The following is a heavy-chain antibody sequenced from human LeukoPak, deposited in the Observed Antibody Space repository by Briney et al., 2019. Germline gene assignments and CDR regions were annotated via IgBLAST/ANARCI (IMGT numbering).Heavy chain of an antibody. V-gene: IGHV3-30-3*01. CDR1: GFTFSSYA. D-gene: IGHD6-19*01. J-gene: IGHJ4*02. CDR2: ISYDRSNK. CDR3: ARDRTPPRIAVAGTIDY. Sequence: GGSLRLSCAASGFTFSSYAMHWVRQAPGKGLEWVAVISYDRSNKYYADSVKGRFTISRDNSKNTLYLQMNSLRAEDTAVYYCARDRTPPRIAVAGTIDYWGQGTLVTVSS.